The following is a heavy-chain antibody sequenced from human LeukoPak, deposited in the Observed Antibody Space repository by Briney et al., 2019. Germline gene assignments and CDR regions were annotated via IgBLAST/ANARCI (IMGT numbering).Heavy chain of an antibody. V-gene: IGHV1-24*01. CDR3: ATEPRFPDYYYYYGMDV. J-gene: IGHJ6*02. Sequence: ASVKVSCKVSGYTLTELSMHWVRQAPGKGLEWMGGFDPEDGETIYAQKFQGRVTMTEDTSTDTAYMELSSLRSEDTAVYYCATEPRFPDYYYYYGMDVWGQGTTVTVSS. CDR2: FDPEDGET. CDR1: GYTLTELS. D-gene: IGHD3-3*01.